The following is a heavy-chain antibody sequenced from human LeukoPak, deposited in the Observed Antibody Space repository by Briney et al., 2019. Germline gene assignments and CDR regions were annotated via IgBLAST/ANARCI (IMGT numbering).Heavy chain of an antibody. D-gene: IGHD3-10*01. CDR3: ARSLSYVSGRYYHFEY. V-gene: IGHV4-38-2*01. Sequence: SETLSLTCGVSGFYISSSHYWGWIRQPPGKGLERIGSIYHSGSTYYNPSLQSRVTISVDTSKNQFSLTLSSLTAAYPAVYYCARSLSYVSGRYYHFEYWGQGTLVTVSS. J-gene: IGHJ4*02. CDR1: GFYISSSHY. CDR2: IYHSGST.